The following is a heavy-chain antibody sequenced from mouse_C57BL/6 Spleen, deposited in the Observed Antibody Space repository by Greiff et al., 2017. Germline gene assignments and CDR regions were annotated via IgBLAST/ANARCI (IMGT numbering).Heavy chain of an antibody. Sequence: QVQLQQPGAELVRPGTSVKLSCKASGYTFTSYWMHWVKQRPGQGLEWIGVIDPSDSYTNYNHKFKGKATLTVDTSSSTAYMQLSSLTSEDSAVYYCAREVITTVVANFDYWGQGTTLTVSS. CDR2: IDPSDSYT. D-gene: IGHD1-1*01. V-gene: IGHV1-59*01. J-gene: IGHJ2*01. CDR1: GYTFTSYW. CDR3: AREVITTVVANFDY.